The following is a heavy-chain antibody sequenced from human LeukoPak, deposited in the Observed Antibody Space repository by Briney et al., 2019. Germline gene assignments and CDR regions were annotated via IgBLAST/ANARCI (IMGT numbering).Heavy chain of an antibody. CDR2: IWHDGVQK. J-gene: IGHJ5*02. CDR1: GLTLRTYG. Sequence: GGSLRLSCEAFGLTLRTYGRHGVRQAPGKGRVWVAVIWHDGVQKYYSESVMGRFTISRDTSKNMLYLQMNSLRAEDTAVYYCVAAVAEGWFDPWGQGTLVTVSS. D-gene: IGHD6-13*01. CDR3: VAAVAEGWFDP. V-gene: IGHV3-33*03.